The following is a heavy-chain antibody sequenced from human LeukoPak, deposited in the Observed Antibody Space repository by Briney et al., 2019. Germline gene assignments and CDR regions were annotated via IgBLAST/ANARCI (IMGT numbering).Heavy chain of an antibody. CDR1: GFAFNDYA. D-gene: IGHD3-10*01. Sequence: GGSLRLSCVASGFAFNDYAMNWVRQAPGKGLEWVSHISRDSTTIYYAESVKGRFTISRDNAKNSLYLQVSSLRAEDTAAYYSARYGSGSYYKDPFDYWGHGTLLTVSS. CDR3: ARYGSGSYYKDPFDY. CDR2: ISRDSTTI. V-gene: IGHV3-48*01. J-gene: IGHJ4*01.